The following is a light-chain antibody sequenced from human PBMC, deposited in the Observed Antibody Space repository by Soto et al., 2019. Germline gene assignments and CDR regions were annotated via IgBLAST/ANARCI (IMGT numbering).Light chain of an antibody. V-gene: IGLV2-14*03. CDR3: TSFTAADTHA. Sequence: SALSPAASVCGAPGQARTVSCTGTSSDIGRYDYVSWYQQHPGKVPKLLIYDVTNRPSGVSNRFSGSKSGNTASLTISGLQSEAEADYYCTSFTAADTHAFGNGTKVTAL. CDR1: SSDIGRYDY. CDR2: DVT. J-gene: IGLJ1*01.